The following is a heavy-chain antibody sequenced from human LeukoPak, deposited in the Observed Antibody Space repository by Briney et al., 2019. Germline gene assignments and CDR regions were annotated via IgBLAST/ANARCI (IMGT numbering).Heavy chain of an antibody. V-gene: IGHV3-30*02. J-gene: IGHJ5*02. CDR3: TKGDDYGANTRLPKYNWFDP. D-gene: IGHD4-23*01. CDR1: GFSISTNA. CDR2: IRCDGNNE. Sequence: GGSLRLSCTASGFSISTNAMHWVRQAPGRGLEWVAFIRCDGNNENYADSVKGRFTISRDNSRDTLYLQMNSLRGDDTAVYYCTKGDDYGANTRLPKYNWFDPWGQGTLVTVSS.